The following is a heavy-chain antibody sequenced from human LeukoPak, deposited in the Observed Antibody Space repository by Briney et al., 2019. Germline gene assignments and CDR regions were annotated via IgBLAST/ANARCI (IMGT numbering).Heavy chain of an antibody. CDR2: IIPIFGTA. J-gene: IGHJ5*02. CDR1: VGTFSNYA. Sequence: SVTVSCKASVGTFSNYAISWVRQAPGQGLEWMGRIIPIFGTANYAQKFQGRVTITADKSTSTAYMELSSLRSEDTAVYYCAREGTAMNYGGTFDPWGQGTLVTVSS. D-gene: IGHD4-23*01. CDR3: AREGTAMNYGGTFDP. V-gene: IGHV1-69*06.